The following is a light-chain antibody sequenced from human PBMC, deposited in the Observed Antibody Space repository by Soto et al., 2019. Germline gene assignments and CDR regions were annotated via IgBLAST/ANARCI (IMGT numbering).Light chain of an antibody. CDR2: GAS. CDR1: QSVGSS. V-gene: IGKV3-15*01. J-gene: IGKJ1*01. Sequence: EIVMTQSPATLSVSPGERATLSCRASQSVGSSLAWYQQEPGQAPRLLIYGASTRATGIPARFSGSGSGTEFTLTISSLQSEDSAVYYCQQYHKWPPSTFGQGTKVDIK. CDR3: QQYHKWPPST.